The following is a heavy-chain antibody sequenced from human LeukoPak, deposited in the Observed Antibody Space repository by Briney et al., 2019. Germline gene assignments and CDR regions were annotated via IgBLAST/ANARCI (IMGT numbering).Heavy chain of an antibody. V-gene: IGHV1-69*13. CDR2: IIPIFGTA. J-gene: IGHJ5*02. D-gene: IGHD2-21*02. Sequence: ASVTVSCTASGGTFSSYAISWVRQAPGQGLEWMGGIIPIFGTANYAQEFQGRVTITADESTSTAYMELSSLRSEDTAVYYCARGPCGGDCYKNWFDPWGQGTLVTVSS. CDR3: ARGPCGGDCYKNWFDP. CDR1: GGTFSSYA.